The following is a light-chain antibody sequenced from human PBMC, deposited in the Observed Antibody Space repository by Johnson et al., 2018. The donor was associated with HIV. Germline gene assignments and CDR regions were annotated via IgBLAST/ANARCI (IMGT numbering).Light chain of an antibody. Sequence: QSVLTQPPSVSAAPGQKVTISCSGSSSNIGKNYVSWYQQLPGTAPKLLIYDNNKRPSGISDRFSGSKSGTSATLGITGLQTGDEADYYCGTWDSSLRVGFFGTGTKVTVL. CDR2: DNN. CDR3: GTWDSSLRVGF. V-gene: IGLV1-51*01. J-gene: IGLJ1*01. CDR1: SSNIGKNY.